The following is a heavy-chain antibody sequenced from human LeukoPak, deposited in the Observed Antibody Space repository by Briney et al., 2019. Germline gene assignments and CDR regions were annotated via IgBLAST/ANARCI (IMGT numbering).Heavy chain of an antibody. D-gene: IGHD5-12*01. CDR1: GYTFTSYG. CDR2: ISAYNGNT. V-gene: IGHV1-18*01. Sequence: ASVKVSCKASGYTFTSYGISWVRQAPGQGLEWMGWISAYNGNTNYAQKFQGRVTMTRNTSISTAYMELSSLRSEDTAVYYCARVDSGWPISGMDVWGQGTTVTVSS. J-gene: IGHJ6*02. CDR3: ARVDSGWPISGMDV.